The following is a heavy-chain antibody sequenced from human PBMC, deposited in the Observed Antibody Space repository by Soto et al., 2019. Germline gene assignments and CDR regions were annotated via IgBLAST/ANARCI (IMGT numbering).Heavy chain of an antibody. Sequence: QVQLVESGGGVVQPGRSLRLSCAASGFTFSSYGMHWVRQAPGKGLEWVAVISYDGSNKYYADSVKGRFTISRDNSKNTLYLQMNSLRAEDTAVYYCAKDRGSGGHWGQGTLVTVSS. D-gene: IGHD3-10*01. V-gene: IGHV3-30*18. CDR1: GFTFSSYG. CDR2: ISYDGSNK. CDR3: AKDRGSGGH. J-gene: IGHJ4*02.